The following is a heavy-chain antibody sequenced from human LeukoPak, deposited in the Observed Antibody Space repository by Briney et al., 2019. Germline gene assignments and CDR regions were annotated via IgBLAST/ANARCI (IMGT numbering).Heavy chain of an antibody. CDR1: GFTFSSYG. D-gene: IGHD3-22*01. Sequence: GGSLRLSCAASGFTFSSYGMHWVRQAPGKGLEWVAVIWYDGSNKYYADSVKGRFTISRDNSKNTLYLQMNSLRAEDTAVYYCARSANYFDTSGQDYWGQGTLVTVSS. CDR3: ARSANYFDTSGQDY. J-gene: IGHJ4*02. V-gene: IGHV3-33*01. CDR2: IWYDGSNK.